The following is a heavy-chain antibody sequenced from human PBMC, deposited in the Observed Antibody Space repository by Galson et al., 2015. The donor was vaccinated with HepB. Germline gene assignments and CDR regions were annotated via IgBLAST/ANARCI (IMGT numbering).Heavy chain of an antibody. Sequence: ETLSLTCAVSGGSISSGGYYWSWIRQPPGKGLEWIGYIYYSGSTNYNPSLKSRVTISVDTSKNQSSLKLSSVTAADTAVYYCARVAGPRYCTNGVCYPFDYWGQGTLVTVSS. CDR3: ARVAGPRYCTNGVCYPFDY. J-gene: IGHJ4*02. D-gene: IGHD2-8*01. CDR2: IYYSGST. CDR1: GGSISSGGYY. V-gene: IGHV4-61*08.